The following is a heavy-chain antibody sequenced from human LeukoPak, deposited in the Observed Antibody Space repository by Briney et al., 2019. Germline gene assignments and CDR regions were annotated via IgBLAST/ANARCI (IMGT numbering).Heavy chain of an antibody. CDR1: GYSFTSYW. CDR2: IYPGDSDP. V-gene: IGHV5-51*01. Sequence: GESLKISCKGSGYSFTSYWIGWVRQMPGKGLEWMGIIYPGDSDPRYSPSFQGQVIISADKSTSTVYLQWSSLKASDTAMYYCARLDTSGYYYYGMDVWGQGTTVTVSS. CDR3: ARLDTSGYYYYGMDV. J-gene: IGHJ6*02. D-gene: IGHD3-22*01.